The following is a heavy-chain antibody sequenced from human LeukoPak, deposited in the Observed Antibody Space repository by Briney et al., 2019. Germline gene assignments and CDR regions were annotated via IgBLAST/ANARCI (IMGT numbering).Heavy chain of an antibody. Sequence: GGSLRLSCAASGFTFSSYSMNWVRQAPGKGLEWVSYISSSSSTIYYADSVKGRFTISRDNAKNSLYLQMNSLRAEDTAVYYCARDSPNEGILWWSIDYWGQGTLVTVSS. J-gene: IGHJ4*02. CDR2: ISSSSSTI. CDR1: GFTFSSYS. V-gene: IGHV3-48*01. D-gene: IGHD2-21*01. CDR3: ARDSPNEGILWWSIDY.